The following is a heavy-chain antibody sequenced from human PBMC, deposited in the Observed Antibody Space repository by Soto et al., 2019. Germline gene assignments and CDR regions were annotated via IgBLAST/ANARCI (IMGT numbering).Heavy chain of an antibody. CDR3: ATSLWFGIHPEY. Sequence: QVQLQESGPGLVQPSGTLSLTCAVSGVSISSNNWWTWFRQPPGKGLEWIGEFHHSGTTNYNSSLKRRVILSDKSKNHLSLNLSSVTAADTAVYYCATSLWFGIHPEYWGQGTLVTVSS. CDR2: FHHSGTT. J-gene: IGHJ4*02. D-gene: IGHD3-10*01. CDR1: GVSISSNNW. V-gene: IGHV4-4*02.